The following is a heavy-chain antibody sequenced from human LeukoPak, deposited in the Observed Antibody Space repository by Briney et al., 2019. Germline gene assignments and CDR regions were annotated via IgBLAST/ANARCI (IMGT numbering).Heavy chain of an antibody. J-gene: IGHJ4*02. Sequence: GGSLRLSCAACGFTFSSYAMSLVRQAPGKGLEWVSAISGSGGSTYYADSVKGRFTISRDNSKNTLYLQMNSLRAEDTAVYYCAKTEAHYYDSSGYLRYWGQGTLVTVSS. CDR1: GFTFSSYA. CDR3: AKTEAHYYDSSGYLRY. V-gene: IGHV3-23*01. D-gene: IGHD3-22*01. CDR2: ISGSGGST.